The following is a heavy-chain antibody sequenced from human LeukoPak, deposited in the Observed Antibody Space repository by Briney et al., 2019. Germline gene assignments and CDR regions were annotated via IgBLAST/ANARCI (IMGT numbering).Heavy chain of an antibody. CDR3: ARDQDPGAFDI. J-gene: IGHJ3*02. CDR1: GYTFSSYG. Sequence: ASVKVSCKASGYTFSSYGISWVRRAPGQRPEWMVWISAYNGNRNYAQSLEGRVTMTTDTLTSTAYMGLRSLRSDDTAVYYCARDQDPGAFDIWGKGTMVTVSS. CDR2: ISAYNGNR. V-gene: IGHV1-18*01.